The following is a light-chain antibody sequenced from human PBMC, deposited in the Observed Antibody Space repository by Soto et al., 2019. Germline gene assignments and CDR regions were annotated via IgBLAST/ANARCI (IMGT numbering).Light chain of an antibody. CDR1: SSDIGAGYR. V-gene: IGLV1-40*01. Sequence: QSVLTQPPSVSGAPGERVTISFTGSSSDIGAGYRVRWYQQVPGTAPKLLIYDNTNRPSGVSDRFSGSKSGTSASLAISGLQAEDEADYYCQSFDKYLSAVVFGGGTKVTVL. CDR3: QSFDKYLSAVV. CDR2: DNT. J-gene: IGLJ2*01.